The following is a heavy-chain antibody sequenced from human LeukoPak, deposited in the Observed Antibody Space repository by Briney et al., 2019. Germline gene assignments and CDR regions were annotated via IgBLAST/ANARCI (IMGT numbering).Heavy chain of an antibody. CDR3: ARGRKYTSGYRVTELGSGYSDY. CDR2: VSSSGST. Sequence: SETLSLTCSVSGDSITYFYWSWIRQAAGKGLEWIGRVSSSGSTDYNASLKSRVSMSVDTSKNQFSLKLSSVTAADTAVYYCARGRKYTSGYRVTELGSGYSDYWGQGTLVTVSS. J-gene: IGHJ4*02. V-gene: IGHV4-4*07. CDR1: GDSITYFY. D-gene: IGHD5-18*01.